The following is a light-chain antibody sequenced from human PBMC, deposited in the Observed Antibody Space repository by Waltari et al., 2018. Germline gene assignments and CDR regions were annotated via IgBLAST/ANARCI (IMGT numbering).Light chain of an antibody. V-gene: IGLV2-11*01. J-gene: IGLJ1*01. CDR1: SSDVGGYNY. CDR3: CSYAGSYTFYV. Sequence: QSALTQPRSVSGSPGQSVTISCTGTSSDVGGYNYVSWYQQHPGKAPKLMIYDVSKRPSGVPDRCSGSKSGNTASLTSSGIQAEDEADYYCCSYAGSYTFYVFGTGTKVTVL. CDR2: DVS.